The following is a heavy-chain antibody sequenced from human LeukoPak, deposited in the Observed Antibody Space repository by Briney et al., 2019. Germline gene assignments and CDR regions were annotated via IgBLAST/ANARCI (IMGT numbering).Heavy chain of an antibody. J-gene: IGHJ4*02. Sequence: GGSLRLSCAASGFTFSSYGMPWVRQAPGKGLEGVAFIGDDGRKKHYADSVKGRFTISRDNSKNTLYLQMNSLRAEDTAVYYCAKDLPYSFGDWGQGTLVTVSS. CDR3: AKDLPYSFGD. CDR1: GFTFSSYG. CDR2: IGDDGRKK. D-gene: IGHD5-18*01. V-gene: IGHV3-30*02.